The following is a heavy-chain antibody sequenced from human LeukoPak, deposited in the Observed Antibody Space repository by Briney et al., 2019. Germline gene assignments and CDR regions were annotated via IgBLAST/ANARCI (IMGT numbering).Heavy chain of an antibody. Sequence: PSETLSLTCTVSGGSISSDYWSWIRQPPGKGLEWIGYIYYIGSTNYNPSLKSRITISVDTSKSHFSLKLSSVTAADTAVYYCARVVEATGSSDYWGQGTLVTVSS. D-gene: IGHD2-15*01. CDR3: ARVVEATGSSDY. CDR1: GGSISSDY. CDR2: IYYIGST. V-gene: IGHV4-59*01. J-gene: IGHJ4*02.